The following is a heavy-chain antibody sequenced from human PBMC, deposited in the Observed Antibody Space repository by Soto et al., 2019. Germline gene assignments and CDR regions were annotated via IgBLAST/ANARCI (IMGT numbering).Heavy chain of an antibody. D-gene: IGHD2-15*01. CDR3: ARGQLPGGNTFYYDY. J-gene: IGHJ4*02. CDR1: GGSFSGNY. CDR2: ISHSGTT. V-gene: IGHV4-34*01. Sequence: SETLSLTCTVYGGSFSGNYWSWIRQPPGMGLEWIGEISHSGTTNYNPSLISRVTISVDTSKNQFSLKLSSVTAADTALYYCARGQLPGGNTFYYDYWGQGTLVT.